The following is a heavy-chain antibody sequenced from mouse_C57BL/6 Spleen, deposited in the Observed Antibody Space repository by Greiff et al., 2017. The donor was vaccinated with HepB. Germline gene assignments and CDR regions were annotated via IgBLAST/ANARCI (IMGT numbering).Heavy chain of an antibody. CDR1: GFNIKDDY. Sequence: VQLQQSGAELVRPGASVKLSCTASGFNIKDDYMHWVKQRPEQGLEWIGWIDPENGDTEYASKFQGKATITADTSSNTAYLQLSSLTSEDTAVYYCTTPISITTVVAENYGGQGTTLTVSS. J-gene: IGHJ2*01. V-gene: IGHV14-4*01. CDR3: TTPISITTVVAENY. D-gene: IGHD1-1*01. CDR2: IDPENGDT.